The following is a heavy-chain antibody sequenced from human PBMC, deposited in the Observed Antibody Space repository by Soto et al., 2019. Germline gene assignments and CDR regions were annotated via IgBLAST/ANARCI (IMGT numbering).Heavy chain of an antibody. J-gene: IGHJ5*02. D-gene: IGHD3-22*01. CDR3: AECYDSSGVWKAFDP. CDR2: ISYDGSNK. CDR1: GFTFSSYG. V-gene: IGHV3-30*18. Sequence: QVQLVESGGGVVQPGRSLRLSCAASGFTFSSYGMHWVRQAPGKGLEWVAVISYDGSNKYYADSVKGRFTIPRDNSKNTLYLQMNSLRAEDTAVYYCAECYDSSGVWKAFDPWGQGTMVTVSS.